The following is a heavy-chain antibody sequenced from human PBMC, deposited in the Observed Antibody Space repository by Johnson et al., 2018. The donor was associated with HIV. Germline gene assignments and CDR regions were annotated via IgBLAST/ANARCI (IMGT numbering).Heavy chain of an antibody. V-gene: IGHV3-20*04. CDR2: ITWNGGRT. Sequence: VQLVESGGGLVQPGGSLRLSCAASGFTVSSNYMSWVRQAPGQGLEWVSGITWNGGRTGYADSFKGRFTIARDNAKNSLYLQMNSLRAEDTALYYCARERVWYYDSSGDVAFDIWGQGTMVTVSS. J-gene: IGHJ3*02. CDR1: GFTVSSNY. CDR3: ARERVWYYDSSGDVAFDI. D-gene: IGHD3-22*01.